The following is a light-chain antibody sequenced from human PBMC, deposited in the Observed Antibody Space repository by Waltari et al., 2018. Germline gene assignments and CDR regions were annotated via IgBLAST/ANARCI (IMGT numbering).Light chain of an antibody. Sequence: QTVVTQEPSFSVSPGGAVTLTCGLSSGSVSTTNYPSWYQQTPGQAPRTLIYSTNTRSSGVPDRFSGSILGNKAALTITGAQADDESDYYCVFYMGRGIWVFGGGTKLTVL. CDR2: STN. J-gene: IGLJ3*02. CDR3: VFYMGRGIWV. CDR1: SGSVSTTNY. V-gene: IGLV8-61*01.